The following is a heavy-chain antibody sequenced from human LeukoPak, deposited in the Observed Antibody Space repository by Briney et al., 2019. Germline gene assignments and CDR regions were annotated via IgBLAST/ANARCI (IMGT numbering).Heavy chain of an antibody. V-gene: IGHV3-66*02. CDR1: GFTVSSNY. J-gene: IGHJ4*02. CDR2: IYSGDST. CDR3: ARGGGSGSYYNVMFDY. D-gene: IGHD3-10*01. Sequence: GGSLRLSCAASGFTVSSNYVSWVRQAPGKGLEWVSVIYSGDSTNYADSVKGGFTISRENSKNTLYLQMNSLRAEDTAVYYCARGGGSGSYYNVMFDYWGQGTLVTVSS.